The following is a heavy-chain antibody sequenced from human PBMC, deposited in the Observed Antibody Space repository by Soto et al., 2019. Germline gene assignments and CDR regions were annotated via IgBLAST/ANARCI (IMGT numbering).Heavy chain of an antibody. J-gene: IGHJ6*03. Sequence: GGSLRLSCAASGFTFSSYSMNWVRQAPGKGLEWVSSISSSSTYIYYADSVKGRFTISRDNAKNSLYLQMNSLRAEDTAVYYWARDLWIQLWSSSTYYYMDVWGKGTTVTVSS. V-gene: IGHV3-21*01. D-gene: IGHD5-18*01. CDR3: ARDLWIQLWSSSTYYYMDV. CDR1: GFTFSSYS. CDR2: ISSSSTYI.